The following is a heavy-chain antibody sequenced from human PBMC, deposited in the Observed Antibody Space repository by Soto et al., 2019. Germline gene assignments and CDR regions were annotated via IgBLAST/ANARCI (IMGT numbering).Heavy chain of an antibody. CDR1: GFTFSNYG. CDR3: ARAYYFGSGTSYTLYY. D-gene: IGHD3-10*01. V-gene: IGHV3-30*03. Sequence: GGSLRLSCAASGFTFSNYGMHWVRQAPGKGLEWVAVISDDGVSKYYADSVQGRFTISRDNSESVVLLQMNSLRPDDTALYFCARAYYFGSGTSYTLYYWGQGTQVTVSS. J-gene: IGHJ4*02. CDR2: ISDDGVSK.